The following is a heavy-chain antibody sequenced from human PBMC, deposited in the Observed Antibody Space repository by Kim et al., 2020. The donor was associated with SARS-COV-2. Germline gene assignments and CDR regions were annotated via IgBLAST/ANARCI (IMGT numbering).Heavy chain of an antibody. CDR3: ARVVRYFDWLLFDY. J-gene: IGHJ4*02. Sequence: ADPEKDRVTLSRENAKNTLYLQMNSLRAEETAVYYCARVVRYFDWLLFDYWGQGTLVTVSS. D-gene: IGHD3-9*01. V-gene: IGHV3-74*01.